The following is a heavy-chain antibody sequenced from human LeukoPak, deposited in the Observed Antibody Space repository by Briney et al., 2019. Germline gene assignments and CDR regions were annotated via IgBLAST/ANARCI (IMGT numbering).Heavy chain of an antibody. CDR2: ISSSGEST. V-gene: IGHV3-23*01. CDR1: GFTFTSYA. Sequence: GGSLRLSCAASGFTFTSYAMGWVRQAPGKGLEWVSTISSSGESTYYAYSVKGRFTISRDNSKNTLYLQMSSLRAEDTAVYYCAKGGSSWSRSDYWGQGTLVTVSS. CDR3: AKGGSSWSRSDY. J-gene: IGHJ4*02. D-gene: IGHD6-13*01.